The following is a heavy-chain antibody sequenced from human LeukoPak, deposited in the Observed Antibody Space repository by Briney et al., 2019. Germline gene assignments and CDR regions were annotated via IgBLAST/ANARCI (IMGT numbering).Heavy chain of an antibody. J-gene: IGHJ4*02. CDR2: ISSSSSTI. CDR3: ARDSGSYYWGGFFDY. CDR1: GFTFSSYS. Sequence: GGSLRLSCAASGFTFSSYSMNWVRQAPGKGLEWVSYISSSSSTIYYADSVKGRFTISRDNAKNSLYLQMNSLRAEDTAVYYRARDSGSYYWGGFFDYWGQGTLVTVSS. D-gene: IGHD3-10*01. V-gene: IGHV3-48*04.